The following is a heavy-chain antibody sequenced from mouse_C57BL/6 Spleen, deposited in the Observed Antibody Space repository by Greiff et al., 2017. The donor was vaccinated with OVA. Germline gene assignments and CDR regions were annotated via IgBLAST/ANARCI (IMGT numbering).Heavy chain of an antibody. J-gene: IGHJ4*01. V-gene: IGHV5-16*01. Sequence: EVKLMESEGGLVQPGSSMKLSCTASGFTFSDYYMAWVRQVPEKGLEWVANINYDGSSTYYLDSLKSRFIISRDNAKNILYLQMSSLKSEDTATYYCARGLSAMDYWGQGTSVTVSS. D-gene: IGHD2-2*01. CDR3: ARGLSAMDY. CDR2: INYDGSST. CDR1: GFTFSDYY.